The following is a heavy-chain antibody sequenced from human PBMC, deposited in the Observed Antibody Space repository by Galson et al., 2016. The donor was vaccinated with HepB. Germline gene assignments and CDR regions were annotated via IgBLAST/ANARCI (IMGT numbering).Heavy chain of an antibody. J-gene: IGHJ4*02. CDR1: GFSFGDYY. V-gene: IGHV3-30*18. D-gene: IGHD1-7*01. Sequence: SLRLSCAASGFSFGDYYMSWIRQAPGKGLEWVAVISYDGSNKYSTESVKGRFTISRDNSKNTLFLQMNSLRVEDTAVYYCAKAPNPGTTLYPLDYWSQGSLVTVSS. CDR2: ISYDGSNK. CDR3: AKAPNPGTTLYPLDY.